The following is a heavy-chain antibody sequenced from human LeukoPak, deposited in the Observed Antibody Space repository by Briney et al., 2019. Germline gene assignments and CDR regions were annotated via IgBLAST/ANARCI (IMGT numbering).Heavy chain of an antibody. CDR1: GFTFSSYW. V-gene: IGHV3-74*01. D-gene: IGHD6-6*01. J-gene: IGHJ4*02. Sequence: PGGSLRLSCAASGFTFSSYWMHWVRQTPGKGLMWVARIKSDGSTIYADSVQGRFTISRDNAKNTVYLQMNSLRAEDTAVYYCANQEDIAAPFDYWGQGTLVTVSS. CDR2: IKSDGST. CDR3: ANQEDIAAPFDY.